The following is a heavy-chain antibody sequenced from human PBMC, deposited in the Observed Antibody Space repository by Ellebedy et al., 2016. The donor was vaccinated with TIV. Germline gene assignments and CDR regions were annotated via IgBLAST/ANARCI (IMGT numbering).Heavy chain of an antibody. D-gene: IGHD5-12*01. CDR1: GCTFSSHV. V-gene: IGHV1-69*13. CDR2: TIPIFGAA. CDR3: ARAESGGYAWDY. J-gene: IGHJ4*02. Sequence: AASVKVSCKASGCTFSSHVISWVRQAPGQGLEWMGGTIPIFGAANYAQKFQGRVSITADDSTSTAYMELSGLRSEDTAVYFCARAESGGYAWDYWGQGTLVTVSS.